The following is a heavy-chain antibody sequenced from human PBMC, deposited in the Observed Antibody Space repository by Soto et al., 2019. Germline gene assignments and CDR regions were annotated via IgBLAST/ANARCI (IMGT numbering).Heavy chain of an antibody. D-gene: IGHD2-8*01. CDR2: ISGSGDGT. V-gene: IGHV3-23*01. Sequence: GGSLRLSCAASGFSVSDNAMSWVRQAPGKGLEWVSSISGSGDGTYYRYSVKGRFTLSRDTSQKTLYLQMNNLIGEDTAVYFCTKSRSSVLMVYAFGGIDVWGRGTTVTVSS. CDR3: TKSRSSVLMVYAFGGIDV. J-gene: IGHJ6*02. CDR1: GFSVSDNA.